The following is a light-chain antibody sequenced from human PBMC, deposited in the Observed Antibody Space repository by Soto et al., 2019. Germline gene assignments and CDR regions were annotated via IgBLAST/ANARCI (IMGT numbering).Light chain of an antibody. J-gene: IGLJ1*01. CDR2: DVS. V-gene: IGLV2-14*01. CDR1: SSDIGGYNY. CDR3: SSYTSSSTPYV. Sequence: QSVLTHPASLSWTPGQSITIFCTGTSSDIGGYNYVSWYQQHPGKAPKLMIYDVSNRPSGVSNRFSGSKSGNTASLTISGLQAEDEADYYCSSYTSSSTPYVFGTGTKVTVL.